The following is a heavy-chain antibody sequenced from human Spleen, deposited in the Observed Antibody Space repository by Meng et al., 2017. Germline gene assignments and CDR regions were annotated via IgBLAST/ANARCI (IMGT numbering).Heavy chain of an antibody. V-gene: IGHV4-30-4*01. D-gene: IGHD2-21*01. CDR1: GGSIRGGDYY. CDR2: IHFSGST. Sequence: QVQLQESGPGLVKRSQTLSLTCTVVGGSIRGGDYYWSWIRQPPGKGPEWIGYIHFSGSTYYNPSLNSRITISVDMSRNQFSLRLTSVTSADMAVYYCARVNSDCGGVMCYKGWFDPWGQGTLVTVSS. CDR3: ARVNSDCGGVMCYKGWFDP. J-gene: IGHJ5*02.